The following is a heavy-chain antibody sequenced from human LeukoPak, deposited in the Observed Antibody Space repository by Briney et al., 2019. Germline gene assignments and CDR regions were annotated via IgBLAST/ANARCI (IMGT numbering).Heavy chain of an antibody. Sequence: GGSLRLSCAASGFTFSSYGMHWVRQAPGKGLEWVAVISYDGSNKYYADSVKGRFTISRDNSKNTLYLQMNSLRAEDTAVYYCAKDRGGYSGYDPDYWGQGILVTVSS. CDR1: GFTFSSYG. CDR3: AKDRGGYSGYDPDY. J-gene: IGHJ4*02. D-gene: IGHD5-12*01. V-gene: IGHV3-30*18. CDR2: ISYDGSNK.